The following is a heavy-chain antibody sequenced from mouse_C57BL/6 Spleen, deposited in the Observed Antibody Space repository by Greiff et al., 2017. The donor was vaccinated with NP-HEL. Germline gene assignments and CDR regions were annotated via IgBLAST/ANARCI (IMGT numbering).Heavy chain of an antibody. CDR3: ARGFYYGNYDWYFDV. Sequence: EVQVVESGGGLVKPGGSLKLSCAASGFTFSDYGMHWVRQAPEKGLEWVAYISSGSSTIYYADTVKGRFTISRDNAKNTLFLQMTSLRSEDTAMYYCARGFYYGNYDWYFDVWGTGTTVTVSS. J-gene: IGHJ1*03. CDR2: ISSGSSTI. V-gene: IGHV5-17*01. D-gene: IGHD2-1*01. CDR1: GFTFSDYG.